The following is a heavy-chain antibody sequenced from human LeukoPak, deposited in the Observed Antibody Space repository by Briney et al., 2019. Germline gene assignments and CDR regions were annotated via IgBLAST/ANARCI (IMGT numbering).Heavy chain of an antibody. CDR3: AKDKSIHPNTKDAFDI. Sequence: GGSLRLSCAVSGFTFSSYGMHWVRQAPGKGLEWVAVIWYGGSNKYYADSVKGRFTISRDNSKNTLYLQMNSLRAEDTAVYYCAKDKSIHPNTKDAFDIWGQGTMVTVSS. CDR1: GFTFSSYG. D-gene: IGHD4/OR15-4a*01. J-gene: IGHJ3*02. CDR2: IWYGGSNK. V-gene: IGHV3-30*02.